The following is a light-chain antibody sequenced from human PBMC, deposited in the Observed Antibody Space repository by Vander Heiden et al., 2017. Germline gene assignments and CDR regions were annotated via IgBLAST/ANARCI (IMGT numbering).Light chain of an antibody. CDR2: GAS. Sequence: EIVLTQSPGTLSLSPGERATLSCRASQSVSSSYLAWYQQKPGQAPRLLIYGASSRATGSPDRFSGSGYGTDFTLTISRLEPEDFAVYYCQQYGSSPPRMYTFGQGTKLEIK. CDR1: QSVSSSY. CDR3: QQYGSSPPRMYT. V-gene: IGKV3-20*01. J-gene: IGKJ2*01.